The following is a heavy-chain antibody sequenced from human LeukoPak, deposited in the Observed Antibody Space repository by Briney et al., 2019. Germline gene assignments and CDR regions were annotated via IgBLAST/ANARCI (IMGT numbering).Heavy chain of an antibody. J-gene: IGHJ4*02. D-gene: IGHD5-12*01. Sequence: SQTLSLTCTVSGGSISSGGYYWSWIRQHPGKGLEWIVYIYYSGSTYYNPSLKSRVTISVDTSKNQFSLKLSSVTAADTAVYYCARGGALEGYELHYFDYWGQGTLVTVSS. V-gene: IGHV4-31*03. CDR3: ARGGALEGYELHYFDY. CDR2: IYYSGST. CDR1: GGSISSGGYY.